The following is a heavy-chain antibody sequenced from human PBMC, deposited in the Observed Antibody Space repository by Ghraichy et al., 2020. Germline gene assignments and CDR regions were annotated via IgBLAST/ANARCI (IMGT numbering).Heavy chain of an antibody. Sequence: SQTLSLTCTVSGGSMGNFYWGWIRQPAGKGLEWIGRINTSGTTNYNPSLKSRVTMAVDTSKNQFSLRLSSVTAADTAVYYCARVRVSATRWAFDIWGQGTIVTVS. CDR3: ARVRVSATRWAFDI. CDR1: GGSMGNFY. J-gene: IGHJ3*02. D-gene: IGHD1-26*01. CDR2: INTSGTT. V-gene: IGHV4-4*07.